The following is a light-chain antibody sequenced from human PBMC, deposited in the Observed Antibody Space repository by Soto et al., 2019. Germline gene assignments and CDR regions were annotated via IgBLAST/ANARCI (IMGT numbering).Light chain of an antibody. Sequence: RASQSVSSSYLAWYQQKPGQAPRPLIYGASTRATGIPDRFSGSGYGTELTISAITLYLQDLAAYQSHYYRRSARTYAEGTKVDIK. CDR3: HYYRRSART. J-gene: IGKJ1*01. CDR2: GAS. CDR1: QSVSSSY. V-gene: IGKV3-20*01.